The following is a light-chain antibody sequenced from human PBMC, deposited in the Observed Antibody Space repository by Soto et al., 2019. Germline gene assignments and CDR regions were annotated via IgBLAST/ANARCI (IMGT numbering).Light chain of an antibody. V-gene: IGLV2-14*01. Sequence: QSALTQPASVSASLGQSITISCTGTNSNVGAYDHVSWYQQRPGKAPKLLIYNVNHRPSDTSHRFSGSKSGNTASLTISGLQTEDEGDYYCCSFTVTNTYVFGTGTKLTVL. J-gene: IGLJ1*01. CDR2: NVN. CDR1: NSNVGAYDH. CDR3: CSFTVTNTYV.